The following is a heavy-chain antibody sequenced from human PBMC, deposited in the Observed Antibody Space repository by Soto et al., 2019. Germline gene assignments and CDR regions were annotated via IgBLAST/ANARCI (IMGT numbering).Heavy chain of an antibody. J-gene: IGHJ6*02. D-gene: IGHD3-3*01. CDR1: GYPFTYYT. Sequence: QVQLVQTGAEVKKPGASVKVSCKAFGYPFTYYTVPWVRQAPGQRLEWSGWLNAGTGNTKYTQNFQDRVTITRDTSATTAYMELSSLRSEDTAVYYCATEAIARGGHDFWSGPEDYGLDVWGQGTTVTVSS. V-gene: IGHV1-3*01. CDR2: LNAGTGNT. CDR3: ATEAIARGGHDFWSGPEDYGLDV.